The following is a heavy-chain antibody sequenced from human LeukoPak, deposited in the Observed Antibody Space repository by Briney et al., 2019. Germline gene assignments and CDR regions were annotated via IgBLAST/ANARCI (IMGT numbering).Heavy chain of an antibody. D-gene: IGHD3-10*01. CDR3: ARSVRGSGSYYADY. Sequence: GGSLRLSCAASGFTFSSYWMSWVRQAPGKGLEWVANIKQDGSEKYYVDSVKGRFTISRDNAKNSLYLQMNSLRAEDTAVYYCARSVRGSGSYYADYWGQGTLVTVSS. CDR1: GFTFSSYW. J-gene: IGHJ4*02. CDR2: IKQDGSEK. V-gene: IGHV3-7*01.